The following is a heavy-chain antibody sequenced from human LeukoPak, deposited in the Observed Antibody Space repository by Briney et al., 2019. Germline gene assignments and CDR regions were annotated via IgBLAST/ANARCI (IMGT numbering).Heavy chain of an antibody. CDR2: INTNTGNP. D-gene: IGHD6-13*01. J-gene: IGHJ6*02. Sequence: ASVKVSCKASGYTFTSYAMNWVRQAPGQGLEWMGWINTNTGNPTYAQGFTGRFVFSLDTSASTAYLQISSLKAEDTAVYYCARGDQWDRSWGQDLYGMDGWGQGTTVTVSS. CDR3: ARGDQWDRSWGQDLYGMDG. CDR1: GYTFTSYA. V-gene: IGHV7-4-1*02.